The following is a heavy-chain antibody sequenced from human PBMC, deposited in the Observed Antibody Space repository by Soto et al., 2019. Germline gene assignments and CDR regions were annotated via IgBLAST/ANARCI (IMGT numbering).Heavy chain of an antibody. D-gene: IGHD6-19*01. CDR3: ARGGLLPDY. CDR1: GGSTSSGGYS. J-gene: IGHJ4*02. V-gene: IGHV4-30-2*01. Sequence: QLQLQESGSGLVKPSQTLSLTCAVSGGSTSSGGYSWSWLRQPPGKGLEWIGYISHSGSTYYNPSLGSRVTTSVDTTKSQCSLRLSSVTAADTAAYYCARGGLLPDYWGQGTLVTVSS. CDR2: ISHSGST.